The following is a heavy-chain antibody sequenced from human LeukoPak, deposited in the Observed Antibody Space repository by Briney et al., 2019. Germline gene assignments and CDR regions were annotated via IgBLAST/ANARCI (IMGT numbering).Heavy chain of an antibody. CDR2: IWYGGSNK. CDR3: ARGVGSASYYGMDV. V-gene: IGHV3-33*01. J-gene: IGHJ6*02. D-gene: IGHD2-2*01. CDR1: GFSFNNYG. Sequence: GRSLRLSCAASGFSFNNYGMHWVRQAPGKGLEWVAVIWYGGSNKYYADSVKGRFTISRDKSKNTLYLQMNSLRAEDTAVYYCARGVGSASYYGMDVWGQGTTVTVSS.